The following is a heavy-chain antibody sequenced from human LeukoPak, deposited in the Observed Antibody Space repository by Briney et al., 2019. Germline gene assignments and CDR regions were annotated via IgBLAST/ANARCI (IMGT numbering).Heavy chain of an antibody. D-gene: IGHD5-12*01. CDR2: IYYSGST. Sequence: PSQTLSLTCTVSGGSISSGGYYWSWIRQPPGKGLEWIGYIYYSGSTYYNPSLKSRVTISVDTSKNHFSLELSSVTAADTALYYCARVHGSGYNIYNWFDPWGQGTLVTVSS. J-gene: IGHJ5*02. V-gene: IGHV4-30-2*01. CDR3: ARVHGSGYNIYNWFDP. CDR1: GGSISSGGYY.